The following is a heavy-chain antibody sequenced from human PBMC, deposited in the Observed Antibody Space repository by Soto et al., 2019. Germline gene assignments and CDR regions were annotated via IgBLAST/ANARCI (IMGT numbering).Heavy chain of an antibody. J-gene: IGHJ6*02. V-gene: IGHV1-69*13. CDR3: ARDLGVDSYYYYGMDV. Sequence: GASVKVSCKACGGTFSSYAISWVRQAPGQGLEWMGGIIPIFGTANYAQKFQGRVTITADESTSTAYMELSSLRSEDTAVYYCARDLGVDSYYYYGMDVWGQGTTVTVSS. CDR2: IIPIFGTA. D-gene: IGHD2-2*01. CDR1: GGTFSSYA.